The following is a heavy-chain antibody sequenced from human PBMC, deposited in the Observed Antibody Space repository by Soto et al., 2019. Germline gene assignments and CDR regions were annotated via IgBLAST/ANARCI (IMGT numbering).Heavy chain of an antibody. CDR3: AKVFYYYDSSGYYYFDY. J-gene: IGHJ4*02. CDR1: GFTFSSYA. CDR2: ISGSGSTI. D-gene: IGHD3-22*01. Sequence: GSLRLSCAASGFTFSSYAVSWVRQAPGKGPEWISSISGSGSTIYYADSVKGRFTNSRDNSKNTLYLQMSSLRAEDTAVYYCAKVFYYYDSSGYYYFDYWGQGTLVT. V-gene: IGHV3-23*01.